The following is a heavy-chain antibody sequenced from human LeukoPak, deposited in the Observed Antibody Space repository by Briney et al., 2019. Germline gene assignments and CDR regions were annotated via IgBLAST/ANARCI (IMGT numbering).Heavy chain of an antibody. Sequence: PGGSLRLSCAASGFTFSSYWMHWVRQTSGKGLMWVSRIESNGLTLYADSVRDRFTISRDNAKNTVYLQMNSLRADDTAVYYCAELGITMIGGVWGKGTTVTISS. CDR1: GFTFSSYW. CDR3: AELGITMIGGV. V-gene: IGHV3-74*01. D-gene: IGHD3-10*02. J-gene: IGHJ6*04. CDR2: IESNGLT.